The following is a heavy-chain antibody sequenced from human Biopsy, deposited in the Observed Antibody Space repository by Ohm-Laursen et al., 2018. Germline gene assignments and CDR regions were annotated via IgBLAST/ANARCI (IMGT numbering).Heavy chain of an antibody. CDR1: GKTFSDYY. Sequence: SETLSLTCEVYGKTFSDYYWTWIRQPPNKGLEWIGEINHSGSTSYNPSLRSRATVSVDTSKNQFSLRLSSVTAADTAIYYCARTYDYDSSAYYYAYWGQGTLVTVSS. D-gene: IGHD3-22*01. CDR2: INHSGST. V-gene: IGHV4-34*01. J-gene: IGHJ4*02. CDR3: ARTYDYDSSAYYYAY.